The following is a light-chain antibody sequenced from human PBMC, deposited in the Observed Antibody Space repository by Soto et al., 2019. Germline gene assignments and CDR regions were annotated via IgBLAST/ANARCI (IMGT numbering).Light chain of an antibody. CDR1: QSVSSH. Sequence: EIVMTQSPATLSVSPGERATLSCRASQSVSSHLAWCPQKPGQAPRLLLYGASTRATGLPARFSASGSGTEFTLTISSLESEDFAVYYWQQYNNWPLTFSGGTKVEIK. J-gene: IGKJ4*01. CDR2: GAS. CDR3: QQYNNWPLT. V-gene: IGKV3-15*01.